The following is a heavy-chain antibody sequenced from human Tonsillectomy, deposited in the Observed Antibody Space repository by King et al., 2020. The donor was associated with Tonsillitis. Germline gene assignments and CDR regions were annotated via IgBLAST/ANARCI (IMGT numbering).Heavy chain of an antibody. V-gene: IGHV4-39*07. CDR3: VRLGGGNDWGYYFDY. D-gene: IGHD3-16*01. CDR2: MYYSGST. J-gene: IGHJ4*02. Sequence: LQLQESGPGLVKPSETLSLSCTVSGGSISSSSYYWGWNRQPPGKGLEWIGSMYYSGSTYYNPSLKSRVTISADTSKNDFSLKLSSVTAADTAVYYCVRLGGGNDWGYYFDYWGQGTLVTVSS. CDR1: GGSISSSSYY.